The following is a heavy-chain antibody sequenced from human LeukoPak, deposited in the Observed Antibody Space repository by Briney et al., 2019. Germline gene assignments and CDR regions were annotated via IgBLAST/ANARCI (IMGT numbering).Heavy chain of an antibody. CDR1: GYIFTGYF. J-gene: IGHJ6*03. CDR2: INPKIGGT. CDR3: ARDAQFTEVVTAAKLNYMDV. D-gene: IGHD2-2*01. Sequence: ASVKVSCKASGYIFTGYFIHWVRQAPGQGLEWVGWINPKIGGTNYAQKFEGRVIMTRDTSSTVYMEVRRLRSDDTAIYYCARDAQFTEVVTAAKLNYMDVWGKGTTVTVSS. V-gene: IGHV1-2*02.